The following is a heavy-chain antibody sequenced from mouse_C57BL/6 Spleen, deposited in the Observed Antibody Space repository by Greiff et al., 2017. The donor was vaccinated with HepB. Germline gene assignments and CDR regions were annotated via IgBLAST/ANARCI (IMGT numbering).Heavy chain of an antibody. D-gene: IGHD2-4*01. Sequence: QVQLKESGAELVKPGASVKISCKASGYAFSSYWMNWVKQRPGKGLEWIGQIYPGDGDTNYNGKFKGKATLTADKSSSTAYMQLSSLTSEDSAVYFCARTDYYEAMDYWGQGTSVTVSS. CDR3: ARTDYYEAMDY. J-gene: IGHJ4*01. CDR2: IYPGDGDT. V-gene: IGHV1-80*01. CDR1: GYAFSSYW.